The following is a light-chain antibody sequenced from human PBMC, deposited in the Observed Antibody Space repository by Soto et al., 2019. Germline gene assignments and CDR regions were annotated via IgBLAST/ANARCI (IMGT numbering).Light chain of an antibody. CDR1: SGHSSYA. CDR3: QTWGTGNWV. V-gene: IGLV4-69*01. Sequence: QLVLTQSPSASASLGAWVKLTCTLSSGHSSYAIAWHQQQPEKGPRYLMKLNSDGSHFKGDGIPDRFSGSSSGAERYLTISSLQSEDEADYYCQTWGTGNWVFGGGTKVTVL. J-gene: IGLJ3*02. CDR2: LNSDGSH.